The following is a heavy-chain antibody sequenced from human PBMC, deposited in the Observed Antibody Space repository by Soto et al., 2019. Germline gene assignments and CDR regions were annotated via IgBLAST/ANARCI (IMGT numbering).Heavy chain of an antibody. CDR1: GDSISRIDYY. Sequence: SETLSLTCSVSGDSISRIDYYWTWIRQHPEKGLEWIGNIYFRGNTYYSPSLESRLTISVDTSKNQFSLKLTSVTAADTAVYYCAREGGSYDSGGYLIRGAFDIWGKGKMVTVSS. CDR2: IYFRGNT. D-gene: IGHD3-22*01. J-gene: IGHJ3*02. CDR3: AREGGSYDSGGYLIRGAFDI. V-gene: IGHV4-31*03.